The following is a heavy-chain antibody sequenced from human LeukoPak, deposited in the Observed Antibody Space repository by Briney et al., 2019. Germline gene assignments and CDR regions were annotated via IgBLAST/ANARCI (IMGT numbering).Heavy chain of an antibody. CDR3: ARDNSVRDEAWWFNP. CDR2: ISPSGGST. J-gene: IGHJ5*02. V-gene: IGHV1-46*01. D-gene: IGHD5-24*01. Sequence: ASVKVSCKAFGYTFTSYDINWVRQAPGQGPEWMGVISPSGGSTIYAQKFKGRVTLTRDMSTSTDYLELSSLRSEDTAVYYCARDNSVRDEAWWFNPWGQGTLVTVSS. CDR1: GYTFTSYD.